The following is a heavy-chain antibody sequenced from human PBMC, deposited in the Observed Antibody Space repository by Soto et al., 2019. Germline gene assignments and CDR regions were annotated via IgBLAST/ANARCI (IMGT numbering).Heavy chain of an antibody. V-gene: IGHV3-74*01. D-gene: IGHD3-22*01. J-gene: IGHJ4*02. Sequence: AASGFTFSSYWMHWVRQAPGKGLVWVSRINIDGSRISYADSVKGLCTISRDNAKNTLYMEMNSLRAEDTAVYYCIRGAGDRYDGNGYLGRHWGQGTLVTGSS. CDR1: GFTFSSYW. CDR2: INIDGSRI. CDR3: IRGAGDRYDGNGYLGRH.